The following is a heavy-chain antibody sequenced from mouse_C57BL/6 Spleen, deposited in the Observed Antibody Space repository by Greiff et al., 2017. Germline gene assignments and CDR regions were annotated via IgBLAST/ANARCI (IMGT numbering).Heavy chain of an antibody. CDR1: GYTFTSYS. CDR3: ARGDYGFDD. Sequence: QVQLQQSGAELARPGASVKMSCKASGYTFTSYSMHWVKQRPGQGLEWIGYINPSSGYTKYNQKFKDKATLTAAKSASTAYMQLSSLTSADSAVFYCARGDYGFDDWGQGTTLTVSS. D-gene: IGHD2-4*01. CDR2: INPSSGYT. J-gene: IGHJ2*01. V-gene: IGHV1-4*01.